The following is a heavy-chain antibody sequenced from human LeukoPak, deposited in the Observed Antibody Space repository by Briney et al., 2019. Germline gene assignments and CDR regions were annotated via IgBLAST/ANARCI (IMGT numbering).Heavy chain of an antibody. V-gene: IGHV1-2*02. CDR2: INPNNGGT. D-gene: IGHD3-10*01. CDR1: GYTFTAYY. CDR3: ARVGGFGELS. Sequence: ASVKVSCKTSGYTFTAYYTLWVRQAPGQGPEWMGWINPNNGGTNYAQKFQGRVTMTRDTSISAAYMELSRLRSDDTAVCYCARVGGFGELSWGQGTLVTVSS. J-gene: IGHJ4*02.